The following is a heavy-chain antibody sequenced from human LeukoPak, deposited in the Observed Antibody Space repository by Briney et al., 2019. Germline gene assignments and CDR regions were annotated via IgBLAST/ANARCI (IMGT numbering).Heavy chain of an antibody. V-gene: IGHV3-7*01. D-gene: IGHD3/OR15-3a*01. J-gene: IGHJ4*02. CDR1: GFTFSYHW. CDR2: IKQDGSEK. CDR3: ARDADYYFDY. Sequence: SGGSLRLSCAASGFTFSYHWMTWVRQAPGKGLEWVANIKQDGSEKYYVDSVKGRFTISRDNAKNSLYLQMNSLRAEDTAVYYCARDADYYFDYWGQGTLVTVSS.